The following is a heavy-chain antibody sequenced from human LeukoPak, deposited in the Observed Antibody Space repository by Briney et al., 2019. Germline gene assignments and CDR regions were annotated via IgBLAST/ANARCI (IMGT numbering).Heavy chain of an antibody. CDR2: INPNGGGT. D-gene: IGHD7-27*01. V-gene: IGHV1-2*02. J-gene: IGHJ4*02. Sequence: ASVKVSCKASGYTFTGYYIHWMRQAPGQGLEWMAWINPNGGGTNCAQKSQGRVAVTRDSSISTAYMELSGLTSDDTAVFYCARGTGAPNYFDYWGQGTLVTVSS. CDR3: ARGTGAPNYFDY. CDR1: GYTFTGYY.